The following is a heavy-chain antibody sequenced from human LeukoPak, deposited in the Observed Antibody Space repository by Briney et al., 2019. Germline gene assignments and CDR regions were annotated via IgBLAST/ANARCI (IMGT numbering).Heavy chain of an antibody. CDR1: GGSISSGGYY. D-gene: IGHD6-19*01. CDR2: IYYSGST. J-gene: IGHJ6*02. Sequence: PSETLSLTCTVSGGSISSGGYYWSWIRQHPGKGLEWIGYIYYSGSTNYNPSLQSRVTVSIDTSKNQFSLKVRSVTPADTAVYYCARKLGIAVGDYYYYGLDVWGQGTTVTVSS. V-gene: IGHV4-61*08. CDR3: ARKLGIAVGDYYYYGLDV.